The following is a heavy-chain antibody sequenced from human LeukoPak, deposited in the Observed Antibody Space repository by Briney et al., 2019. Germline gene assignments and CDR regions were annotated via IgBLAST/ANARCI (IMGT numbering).Heavy chain of an antibody. Sequence: SSETLSLTCTVSGGSISSYYWSWIRQPPGKGLEWIGYIYYSGSTNYNPSLKSRVTISVDTSKNQFSLKLSSVTAADTAVYYCARLRYRNWFDPWGQGTLVTVSS. D-gene: IGHD1-14*01. CDR1: GGSISSYY. V-gene: IGHV4-59*08. CDR2: IYYSGST. CDR3: ARLRYRNWFDP. J-gene: IGHJ5*02.